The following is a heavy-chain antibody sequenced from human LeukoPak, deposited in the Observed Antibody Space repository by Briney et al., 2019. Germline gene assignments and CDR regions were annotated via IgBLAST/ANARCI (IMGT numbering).Heavy chain of an antibody. CDR1: GFTLSDYD. CDR3: ARAKRETSTRPWTSGMDV. CDR2: LGSAGDR. Sequence: GGSLRLSCAASGFTLSDYDIHWVRQAIGKGLDWVSGLGSAGDRYHAGSERGRFTISREDAENSVYLQMNGLRPEDTAIYYCARAKRETSTRPWTSGMDVWGQGTTVTVSS. J-gene: IGHJ6*02. D-gene: IGHD3/OR15-3a*01. V-gene: IGHV3-13*01.